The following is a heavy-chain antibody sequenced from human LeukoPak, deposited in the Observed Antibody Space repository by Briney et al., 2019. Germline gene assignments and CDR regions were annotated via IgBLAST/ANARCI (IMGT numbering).Heavy chain of an antibody. V-gene: IGHV3-23*01. CDR2: ISGSGGTT. CDR3: AKESPEFDF. Sequence: GGSLILSCAASGFPFSNYAMTWVRRAPGKGLEWVSVISGSGGTTYYADSVKGRFTISRDNSKNTLYLQMNSLRAEDTAVYYCAKESPEFDFWGQGTLATVSS. J-gene: IGHJ5*01. CDR1: GFPFSNYA.